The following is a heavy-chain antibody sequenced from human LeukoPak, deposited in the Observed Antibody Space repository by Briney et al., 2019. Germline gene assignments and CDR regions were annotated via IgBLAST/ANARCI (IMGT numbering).Heavy chain of an antibody. CDR3: AREGPATINYGRLDY. D-gene: IGHD5-24*01. V-gene: IGHV1-69*05. J-gene: IGHJ4*02. Sequence: ASVKVSCKASGGTFSSYAISWVRQAPGQGLEWMGGIIPIFGTANYAQKFQGRVTITTDESTSTAYMELSSLRSEDTVVYYCAREGPATINYGRLDYWGQGTLVTLSS. CDR2: IIPIFGTA. CDR1: GGTFSSYA.